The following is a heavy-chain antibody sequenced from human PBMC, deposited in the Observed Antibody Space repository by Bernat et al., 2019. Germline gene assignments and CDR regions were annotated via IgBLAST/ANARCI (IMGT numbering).Heavy chain of an antibody. V-gene: IGHV3-74*01. J-gene: IGHJ4*02. CDR1: GFTFTSYW. CDR2: FNSDGRST. D-gene: IGHD3-3*01. CDR3: ARARYYDRIEY. Sequence: EVQLVESGGGLVQPGGSLRLSCAASGFTFTSYWMHWVRQAPGKGLVWVSRFNSDGRSTTYADSVKGRFTISRDNAKNTVYLQMNSLRAEETAVYYCARARYYDRIEYWGQGTLVTVSS.